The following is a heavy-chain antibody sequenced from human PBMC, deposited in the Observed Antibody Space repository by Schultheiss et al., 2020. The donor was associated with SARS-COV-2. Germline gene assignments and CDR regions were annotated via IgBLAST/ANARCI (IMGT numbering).Heavy chain of an antibody. Sequence: SETLSLTCTVSGGSISSGGYYWSWIRQPPGKGLEWIGYIYYSGSTNYNPSLKSRVTMSLDTSKNQFSLKLSSVTAADTAVYYCARDATLEWLFADPIVDWYFDLWGRGTLVTAPQ. CDR1: GGSISSGGYY. V-gene: IGHV4-61*08. CDR3: ARDATLEWLFADPIVDWYFDL. J-gene: IGHJ2*01. CDR2: IYYSGST. D-gene: IGHD3-3*01.